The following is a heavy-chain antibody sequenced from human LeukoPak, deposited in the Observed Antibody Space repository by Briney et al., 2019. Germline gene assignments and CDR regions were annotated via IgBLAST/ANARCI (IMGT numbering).Heavy chain of an antibody. CDR1: GGSISSSSYY. Sequence: SETLSLTCTVSGGSISSSSYYWGWIRQPPGKGLEWIGSIYYSGSTYYNPSLKSRVTISVDTSKNQFSLKLSSVTAADTAVYFCARDIFPGIMVGAFDIWGQGTMVTVSS. D-gene: IGHD2-8*01. CDR3: ARDIFPGIMVGAFDI. CDR2: IYYSGST. V-gene: IGHV4-39*07. J-gene: IGHJ3*02.